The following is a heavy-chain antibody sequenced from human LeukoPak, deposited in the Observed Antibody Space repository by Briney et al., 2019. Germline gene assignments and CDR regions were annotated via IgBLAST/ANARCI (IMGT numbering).Heavy chain of an antibody. Sequence: SQTLSLTCTVSGGSISSGSYYWSWIRQPAGKGLEWIGRIYTSGSTNYNPSLKSRVTISVDTSKNQFSLKLSSVTAADTAVYYCARHAVAGTGGFDYWGQGTLVTVSS. V-gene: IGHV4-61*02. D-gene: IGHD6-19*01. CDR1: GGSISSGSYY. J-gene: IGHJ4*02. CDR3: ARHAVAGTGGFDY. CDR2: IYTSGST.